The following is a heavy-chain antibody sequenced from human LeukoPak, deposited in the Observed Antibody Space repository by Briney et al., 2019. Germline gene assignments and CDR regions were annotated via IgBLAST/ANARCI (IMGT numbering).Heavy chain of an antibody. V-gene: IGHV3-11*01. CDR1: GFTFSDYY. CDR3: ARRSSIVGARDAFDI. J-gene: IGHJ3*02. CDR2: ISSSGSTI. Sequence: GGSLRLSCAASGFTFSDYYMSWIRQAPGKGLEWVSYISSSGSTIYYADSVKGRFTISRDNAKNSLYLQMNSLRAEDTAVYYRARRSSIVGARDAFDIWGQGTMVTVSS. D-gene: IGHD1-26*01.